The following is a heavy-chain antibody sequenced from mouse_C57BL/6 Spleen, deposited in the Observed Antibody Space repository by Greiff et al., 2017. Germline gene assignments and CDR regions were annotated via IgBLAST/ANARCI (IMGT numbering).Heavy chain of an antibody. D-gene: IGHD1-1*01. Sequence: QVQLQQPGAELVMPGASVKLSCKASGYTFTSYWMHWVKQRPGQGLEWIGEIDPSDSYTNYNQKFKGKSTLTVDKSSSTAYMQLSSLTSEDSAVYYCARNYGSSLYYAMDYWGQGTSVTVSS. J-gene: IGHJ4*01. V-gene: IGHV1-69*01. CDR2: IDPSDSYT. CDR1: GYTFTSYW. CDR3: ARNYGSSLYYAMDY.